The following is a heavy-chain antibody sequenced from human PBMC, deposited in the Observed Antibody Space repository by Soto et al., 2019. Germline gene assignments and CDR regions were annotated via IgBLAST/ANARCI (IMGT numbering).Heavy chain of an antibody. J-gene: IGHJ4*02. V-gene: IGHV3-23*01. D-gene: IGHD2-2*01. CDR1: GFTFSSYA. CDR2: ISGSGGST. CDR3: AKDYCSSTSCYNLAGRDPSTVGDGFDY. Sequence: HPGGSLRLSCAASGFTFSSYAMSWVRQAPGKGLEWVSAISGSGGSTYYADSVKGRFTISRDNSKNTLYLQMNSLRAEDTAVYYCAKDYCSSTSCYNLAGRDPSTVGDGFDYWGQGTLVTVSS.